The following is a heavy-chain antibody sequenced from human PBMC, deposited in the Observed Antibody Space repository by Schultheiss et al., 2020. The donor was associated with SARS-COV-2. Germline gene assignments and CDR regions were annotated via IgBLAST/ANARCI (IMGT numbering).Heavy chain of an antibody. D-gene: IGHD5-18*01. CDR1: GYTFTDYF. V-gene: IGHV1-2*02. CDR3: ARERDSGRYSLGYDLEY. Sequence: ASVKVSCKASGYTFTDYFMYWVRQAPGQGLEWMGWVIPKSGGTTYAQKFQGRVTMTRDTAISTAYMGLSSLRSDDTAVYYCARERDSGRYSLGYDLEYWSSGTLVTVSS. J-gene: IGHJ4*02. CDR2: VIPKSGGT.